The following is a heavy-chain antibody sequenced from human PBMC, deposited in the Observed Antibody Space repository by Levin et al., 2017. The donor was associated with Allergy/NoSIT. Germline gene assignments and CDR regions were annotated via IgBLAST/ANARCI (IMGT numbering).Heavy chain of an antibody. D-gene: IGHD4-11*01. CDR3: ATGQGTVTTPDDAFDI. CDR1: GYTFTGYY. V-gene: IGHV1-2*02. Sequence: GESLKISCKASGYTFTGYYMHWVRQAPGQGLEWMGWINPNSGGTNYAQKFQGRVTMTRDTSISTAYMELSRLRSDDTAVYYCATGQGTVTTPDDAFDIWGQGTMVTVSS. CDR2: INPNSGGT. J-gene: IGHJ3*02.